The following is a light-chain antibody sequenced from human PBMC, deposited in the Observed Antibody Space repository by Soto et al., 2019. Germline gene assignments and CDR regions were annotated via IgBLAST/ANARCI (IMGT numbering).Light chain of an antibody. CDR2: DAS. CDR3: QQYGSSPPVT. Sequence: EIVLTQSPGTLSLSAGERATLSCRASQSVSSSNLAWYQQKPGQAPRLLIFDASRRATGAPDRFSGSGSGTDFTLTISSLEPDDFAVSYCQQYGSSPPVTFGGGTKVEIK. CDR1: QSVSSSN. V-gene: IGKV3-20*01. J-gene: IGKJ4*01.